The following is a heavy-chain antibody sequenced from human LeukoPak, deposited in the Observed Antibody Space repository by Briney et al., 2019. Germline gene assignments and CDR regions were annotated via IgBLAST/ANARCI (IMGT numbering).Heavy chain of an antibody. CDR3: ARLSDYDILTGYFPITIDY. CDR2: IYHSGST. D-gene: IGHD3-9*01. CDR1: GRSISSSSYY. J-gene: IGHJ4*02. V-gene: IGHV4-39*01. Sequence: SETLSLTCTVSGRSISSSSYYWGWIRQPPGKGLEWIGSIYHSGSTYYNPSLKRRVTISVDTSKNQFSLKLSSVTAADTAVYYCARLSDYDILTGYFPITIDYWGQGTLVTVSS.